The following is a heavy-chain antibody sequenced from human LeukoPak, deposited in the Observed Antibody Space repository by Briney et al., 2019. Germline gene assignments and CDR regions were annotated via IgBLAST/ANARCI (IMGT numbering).Heavy chain of an antibody. CDR3: AKDRSGDGYNFNY. Sequence: GGSLRLSCAASGFTFSSYGMHWVRQAPGKGLEWVAVISYDGSNKYYVDSVKGRFTISRDNSKNTLYLQMNSLRAEDTAVYYCAKDRSGDGYNFNYWGQGTLVTVSS. V-gene: IGHV3-30*18. CDR1: GFTFSSYG. D-gene: IGHD5-24*01. J-gene: IGHJ4*02. CDR2: ISYDGSNK.